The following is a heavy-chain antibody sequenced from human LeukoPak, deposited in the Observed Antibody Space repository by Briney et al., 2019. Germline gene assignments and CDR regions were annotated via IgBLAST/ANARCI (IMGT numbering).Heavy chain of an antibody. V-gene: IGHV1-18*01. J-gene: IGHJ6*02. CDR3: ARERDTAMVFYYYGMDV. CDR2: ISAYNGNT. CDR1: GYTFTSYG. Sequence: ASVKVSCKASGYTFTSYGISWVRQAPGQGLEWMGWISAYNGNTNYAQKLQGRVTMTTDTSTSTAYMELRSLRSDDTAVYYCARERDTAMVFYYYGMDVWGQGTTVTVSS. D-gene: IGHD5-18*01.